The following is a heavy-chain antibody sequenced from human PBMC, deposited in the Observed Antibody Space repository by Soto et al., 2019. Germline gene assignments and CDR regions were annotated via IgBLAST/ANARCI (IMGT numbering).Heavy chain of an antibody. CDR2: IYYSGST. D-gene: IGHD3-3*01. CDR3: ARDASRYYDFWSGYPRDWFDP. J-gene: IGHJ5*02. V-gene: IGHV4-59*01. Sequence: SETLSLTCTVSGGSISSYYWSWIRQPPGKGLKWIGYIYYSGSTNYNPFLKSRVTISVDTSKNQFSLKLSSVTAADTAVYYCARDASRYYDFWSGYPRDWFDPWGQGTLVTVSS. CDR1: GGSISSYY.